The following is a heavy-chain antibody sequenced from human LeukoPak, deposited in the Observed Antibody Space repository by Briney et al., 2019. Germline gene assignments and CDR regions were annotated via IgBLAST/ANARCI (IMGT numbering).Heavy chain of an antibody. J-gene: IGHJ4*02. Sequence: NPSETLSLTCAVYGGSFSGYYWSWIRQPPGKGLEWIGEINHSGSTNYNPSLKSRVTISVDTSKNQFSLKLSSVTAADTAVYYCARAYTLHYYDSSGPSWGQGTLVTVSS. D-gene: IGHD3-22*01. CDR1: GGSFSGYY. CDR3: ARAYTLHYYDSSGPS. V-gene: IGHV4-34*01. CDR2: INHSGST.